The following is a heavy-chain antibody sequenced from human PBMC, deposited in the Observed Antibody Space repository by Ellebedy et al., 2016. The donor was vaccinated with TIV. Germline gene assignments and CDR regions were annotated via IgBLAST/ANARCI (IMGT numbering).Heavy chain of an antibody. V-gene: IGHV4-59*04. CDR1: GGSISSYY. D-gene: IGHD1-26*01. CDR3: AIRLSGNYGTFDY. Sequence: MPSETLSLTCTVSGGSISSYYWSWIRQPPGKGLEWIGYIYYSGSTYYNPSLKSRVTISVDTSKNQFSLKLSSVTAADTAVYYCAIRLSGNYGTFDYWGQGTLVTVSS. CDR2: IYYSGST. J-gene: IGHJ4*02.